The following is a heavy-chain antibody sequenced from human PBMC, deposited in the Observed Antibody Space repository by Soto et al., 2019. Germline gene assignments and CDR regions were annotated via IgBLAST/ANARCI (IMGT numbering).Heavy chain of an antibody. CDR1: GGTFSSYA. CDR2: IITIFGTA. CDR3: ARHLGGNHYYYGMDV. D-gene: IGHD3-16*01. Sequence: QVQLVQSGAEVKKPGSSVKVSCKASGGTFSSYAISWVRQAPGQGLEWMGGIITIFGTADYAQKFQGRVTITADESTSTAYMDLSSLRSEDTAVYYCARHLGGNHYYYGMDVWCQGTTVTVSS. V-gene: IGHV1-69*12. J-gene: IGHJ6*02.